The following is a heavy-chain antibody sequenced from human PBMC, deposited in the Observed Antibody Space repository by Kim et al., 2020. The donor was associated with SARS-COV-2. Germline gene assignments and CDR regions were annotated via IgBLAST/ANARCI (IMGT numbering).Heavy chain of an antibody. J-gene: IGHJ4*02. CDR1: GFTFSTYG. CDR2: ISYDGSNK. Sequence: GGSLRLSCAASGFTFSTYGMHWVRQAPGKGLEWVAVISYDGSNKYYADSVKGRFTISRDNSKNTLYLHMNSLRVEDTAVYYCAKATKYYYDFHDYWGQGTLVTVSS. V-gene: IGHV3-30*18. CDR3: AKATKYYYDFHDY. D-gene: IGHD3-22*01.